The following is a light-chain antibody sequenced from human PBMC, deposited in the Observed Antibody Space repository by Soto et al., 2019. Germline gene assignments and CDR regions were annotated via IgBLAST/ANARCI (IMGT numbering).Light chain of an antibody. V-gene: IGKV1-39*01. CDR3: QHITTWT. CDR2: AAS. CDR1: HGISTY. J-gene: IGKJ1*01. Sequence: IQMTQSPYSLSASVGDRVTITCRASHGISTYLNWYQQKPGKAPILLIYAASSLQSGVPSRCSGSGSETDFTLTISSLQPEDFATYSWQHITTWTFGQGTKVDIK.